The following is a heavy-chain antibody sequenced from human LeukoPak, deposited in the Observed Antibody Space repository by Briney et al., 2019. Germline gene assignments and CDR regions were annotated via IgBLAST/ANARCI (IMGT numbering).Heavy chain of an antibody. Sequence: GGSLRLSCAASGFTFSSNWMHWVRQAPGKGLVWVSRINEDGSTTNYADSVKGRSTIFRDNAKNTLYLQMNSLRAENTAVYYCVRDLGGRSGHWGQGTLVTVSS. V-gene: IGHV3-74*01. J-gene: IGHJ4*02. CDR1: GFTFSSNW. CDR2: INEDGSTT. CDR3: VRDLGGRSGH. D-gene: IGHD1-26*01.